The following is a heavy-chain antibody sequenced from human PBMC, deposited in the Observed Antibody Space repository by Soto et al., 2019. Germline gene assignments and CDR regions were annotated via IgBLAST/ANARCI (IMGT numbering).Heavy chain of an antibody. CDR2: IYWDDDK. V-gene: IGHV2-5*02. CDR1: GFSLSTYHMG. J-gene: IGHJ4*02. CDR3: AHAGDYDLLTFDH. Sequence: QITLKESGPTLVRPAQTLTLTCDFSGFSLSTYHMGVAWIRQPHGKALEWLALIYWDDDKRYSPSLKDRLAISKDTSSTQVVLTITNMDPGDTATYFFAHAGDYDLLTFDHWGPGTLVTVSS. D-gene: IGHD4-17*01.